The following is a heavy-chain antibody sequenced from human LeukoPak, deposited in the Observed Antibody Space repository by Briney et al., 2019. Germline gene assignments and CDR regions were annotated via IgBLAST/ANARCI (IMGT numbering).Heavy chain of an antibody. V-gene: IGHV3-11*04. CDR2: ISSSGSTI. D-gene: IGHD4-17*01. CDR1: GFTFSDAW. Sequence: GGSLRLSCAASGFTFSDAWMHWVRQAPGKGLEWVSYISSSGSTIYYADSVKGRFTISRDNAKNSLYLQMNSLRAEDTAVYYCARVPDYGDYGIDYWGQGTLVTVSS. CDR3: ARVPDYGDYGIDY. J-gene: IGHJ4*02.